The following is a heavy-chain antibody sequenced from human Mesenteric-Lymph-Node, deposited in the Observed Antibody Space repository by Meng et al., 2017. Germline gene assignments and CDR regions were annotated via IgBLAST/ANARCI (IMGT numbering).Heavy chain of an antibody. J-gene: IGHJ6*01. CDR3: ATLGYCSGGSCYDYYYYGMDV. V-gene: IGHV1-24*01. D-gene: IGHD2-15*01. Sequence: ASVKVSCKASGYTFTGYYMHWVRQAPGKGLEWMGGFDPEDGETIYAQKFQGRVTMTEDTSTDTAYMELSSLRSEDTAVYYCATLGYCSGGSCYDYYYYGMDVWGQGTTVNGAS. CDR1: GYTFTGYY. CDR2: FDPEDGET.